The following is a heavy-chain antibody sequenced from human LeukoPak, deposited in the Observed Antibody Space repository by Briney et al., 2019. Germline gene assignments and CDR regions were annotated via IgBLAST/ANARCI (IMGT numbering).Heavy chain of an antibody. V-gene: IGHV3-30*04. D-gene: IGHD3/OR15-3a*01. Sequence: GRSLRLSCAASGFTFSSYAMHWVRQAPGKGLEWVAVISYDGSNKYYADSVKGRFTISRDNSKNTLYLQMNSLRAEDTAVYYSARDKISGGSEGLDYWGQGTLVTVSS. CDR3: ARDKISGGSEGLDY. CDR1: GFTFSSYA. J-gene: IGHJ4*02. CDR2: ISYDGSNK.